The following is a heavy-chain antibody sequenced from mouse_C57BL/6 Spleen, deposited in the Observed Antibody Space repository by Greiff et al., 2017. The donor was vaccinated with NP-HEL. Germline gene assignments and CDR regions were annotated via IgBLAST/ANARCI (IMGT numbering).Heavy chain of an antibody. J-gene: IGHJ2*01. CDR3: ARAEAYYSNYVYFDY. D-gene: IGHD2-5*01. Sequence: VQLVESGAELARPGASVKLSCKASGYTFTSYGISWVKQRTGQGLEWIGEIYPRSGNTYYNEKFKGKATLTADKSSSTAYMELRSLTSEDSAVYFCARAEAYYSNYVYFDYWGQGTTLTVSS. CDR2: IYPRSGNT. V-gene: IGHV1-81*01. CDR1: GYTFTSYG.